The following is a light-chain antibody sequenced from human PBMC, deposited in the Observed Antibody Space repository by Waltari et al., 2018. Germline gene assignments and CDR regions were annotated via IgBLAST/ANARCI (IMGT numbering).Light chain of an antibody. J-gene: IGKJ4*01. CDR1: QSTRTS. CDR2: AAS. Sequence: DIQVTQSPSSLSASVGDRVTITCRTSQSTRTSLNWYQQQPGKPPKLLIFAASALQSGVSSRFSGSGSQTDFTLTIRNLQPEDYATYYCQQSYRAPQTFGGGTKVDMK. V-gene: IGKV1-39*01. CDR3: QQSYRAPQT.